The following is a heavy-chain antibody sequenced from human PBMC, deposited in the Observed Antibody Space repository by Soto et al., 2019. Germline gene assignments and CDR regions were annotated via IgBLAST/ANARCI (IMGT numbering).Heavy chain of an antibody. D-gene: IGHD6-19*01. J-gene: IGHJ5*02. CDR2: IYHSGST. CDR3: ARLSVAWFDP. Sequence: QVQLQESGPGLVKPSETLSLTCTVSGGSVSSGSYHWGWIRQPPGKGLEWIGYIYHSGSTNYNPSLKSRVTIAVDTSKNPFSLSLTSVTAADTAVYYCARLSVAWFDPWGQGTLVTVAS. CDR1: GGSVSSGSYH. V-gene: IGHV4-61*01.